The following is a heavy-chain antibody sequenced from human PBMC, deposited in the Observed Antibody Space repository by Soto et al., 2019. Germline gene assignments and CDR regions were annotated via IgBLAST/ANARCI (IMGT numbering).Heavy chain of an antibody. CDR3: AQRPVVVPAAIGPNWFDP. CDR2: ISGSGGST. D-gene: IGHD2-2*02. Sequence: PGGSLRLSXAASGFTFSSYAMSWVRQAPGKGLEWVSAISGSGGSTYYADSVKGRFTISRDNSKNTLYLQMNSLRAEDTAVYYCAQRPVVVPAAIGPNWFDPWGQGTLVTVSS. CDR1: GFTFSSYA. V-gene: IGHV3-23*01. J-gene: IGHJ5*02.